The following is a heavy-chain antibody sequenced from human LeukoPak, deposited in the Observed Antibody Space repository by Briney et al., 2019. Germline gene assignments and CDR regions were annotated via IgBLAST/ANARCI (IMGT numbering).Heavy chain of an antibody. Sequence: ASVKVSCKASGYTFTSYGISWVRQAPGQGLEWMGWISAYDGHTNYAQKFQGRVTMTTDTSTSKAYMDLGSLKSDDTAVYYCARGPGYSSGWYDYWGQGTLVTVSS. J-gene: IGHJ4*02. CDR2: ISAYDGHT. V-gene: IGHV1-18*01. CDR1: GYTFTSYG. D-gene: IGHD6-19*01. CDR3: ARGPGYSSGWYDY.